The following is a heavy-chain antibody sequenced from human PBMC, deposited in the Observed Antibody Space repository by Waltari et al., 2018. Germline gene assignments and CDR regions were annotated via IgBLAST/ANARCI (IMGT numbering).Heavy chain of an antibody. J-gene: IGHJ6*02. CDR3: ARDGGSTQLVVPAGEYYYGMDV. Sequence: VQLVQGLAEPTKPLSPACAVCNASVGTFSSYSISWLRQAARQGLEWMSRIITSVGTANYAQKCQGRVTLTADESTSRAYMELGSVRSEDTAVYCCARDGGSTQLVVPAGEYYYGMDVWGQGTTVTVSS. D-gene: IGHD2-2*01. CDR2: IITSVGTA. CDR1: VGTFSSYS. V-gene: IGHV1-69*18.